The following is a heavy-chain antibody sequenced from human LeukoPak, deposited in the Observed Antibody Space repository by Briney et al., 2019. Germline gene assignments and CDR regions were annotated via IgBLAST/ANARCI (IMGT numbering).Heavy chain of an antibody. D-gene: IGHD6-19*01. V-gene: IGHV4-39*07. CDR3: ARLSGWAFDY. J-gene: IGHJ4*02. CDR2: IYYSGCT. Sequence: SETLSLTCTVSGGSISSSSYYWGWIRQPPGKGLEWIGSIYYSGCTNYNPSLKSRVTISVDTSKNQFSLKLSSVTAADTAVYYCARLSGWAFDYWGQGTLVTVSS. CDR1: GGSISSSSYY.